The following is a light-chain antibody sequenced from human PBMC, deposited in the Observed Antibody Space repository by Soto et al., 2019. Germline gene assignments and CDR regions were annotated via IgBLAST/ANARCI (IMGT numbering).Light chain of an antibody. CDR2: DAS. Sequence: EVFLTQSPATLSGSPGDRATLSCRASQYIGSAVAWYHQRSGQAPRLLIFDASTRVPTTPARLSGSVYGTEFTLTISSLEYEDFAVYFCQQYGDRTRTFGQGTKVDIK. V-gene: IGKV3-15*01. CDR3: QQYGDRTRT. CDR1: QYIGSA. J-gene: IGKJ1*01.